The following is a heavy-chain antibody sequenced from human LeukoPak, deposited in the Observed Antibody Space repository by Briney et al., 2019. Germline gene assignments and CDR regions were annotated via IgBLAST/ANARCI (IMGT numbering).Heavy chain of an antibody. CDR3: ASGDITDYYDSSGYNFGY. J-gene: IGHJ4*02. D-gene: IGHD3-22*01. V-gene: IGHV1-18*01. CDR2: ISAYNGNT. CDR1: GYTFTSYG. Sequence: ASVKVSCKASGYTFTSYGISWVRQAPGQGLEWMGWISAYNGNTNYAQKLQGRVTMTTDTSTSTAYMELRSLRSDDTAVNYCASGDITDYYDSSGYNFGYWGQGTL.